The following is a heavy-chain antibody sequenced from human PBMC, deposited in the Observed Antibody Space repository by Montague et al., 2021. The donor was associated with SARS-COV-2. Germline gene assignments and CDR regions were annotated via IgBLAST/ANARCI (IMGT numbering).Heavy chain of an antibody. CDR2: IYDGGGT. CDR1: GGSISSSNYF. Sequence: SETLSLTCTVSGGSISSSNYFWGWIRQSPGKALEWIGSIYDGGGTYYNPSLKSRATISVDTSKNQFSLKLTSVTAADTAVYWCAGDVGNGFSGYDTEGGFDFWGQGTLVTVSS. D-gene: IGHD5-12*01. CDR3: AGDVGNGFSGYDTEGGFDF. V-gene: IGHV4-39*07. J-gene: IGHJ4*03.